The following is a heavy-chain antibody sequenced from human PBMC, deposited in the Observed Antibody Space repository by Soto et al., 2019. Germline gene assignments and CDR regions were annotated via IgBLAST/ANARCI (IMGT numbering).Heavy chain of an antibody. CDR2: ISAYNGNT. Sequence: ASVKVSCKASGGTFSSYAISWVRQAPGQGLEWMGWISAYNGNTNYAQKLQGRVTMTTDTSTSTAYMELRSLRSDDTAVYYCARDNSSSWYNWFDPWGQGTLVTVSS. D-gene: IGHD6-13*01. CDR1: GGTFSSYA. J-gene: IGHJ5*02. CDR3: ARDNSSSWYNWFDP. V-gene: IGHV1-18*01.